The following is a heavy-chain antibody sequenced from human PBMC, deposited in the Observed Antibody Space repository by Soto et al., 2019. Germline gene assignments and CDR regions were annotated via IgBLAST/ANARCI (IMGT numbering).Heavy chain of an antibody. D-gene: IGHD6-19*01. CDR1: GFTFSSYW. V-gene: IGHV3-21*01. CDR3: AKDSSGWSRSFDY. CDR2: ISSSADAT. J-gene: IGHJ4*02. Sequence: GGSLRLSCAASGFTFSSYWMHWVRQAPGKGLEWVSSISSSADATQYADSVKGRFTISRDNSKNTLYLQMNSLRAEDTAVYYCAKDSSGWSRSFDYWGQGTLVTVSS.